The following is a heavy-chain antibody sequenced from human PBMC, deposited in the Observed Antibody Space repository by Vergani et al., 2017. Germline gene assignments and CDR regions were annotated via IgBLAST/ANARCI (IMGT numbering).Heavy chain of an antibody. J-gene: IGHJ5*02. V-gene: IGHV3-33*01. CDR2: IGYDGSNK. D-gene: IGHD3/OR15-3a*01. Sequence: QVQLVESGGGVVQPGRSLRLYCAASGFTFSSYGMHWVRQAPGTGLEWVAVIGYDGSNKYYADSVTGRFTISRDKSKNTLYLQMNILRAEDTAVYYCAGASMDSYNWFDPWGQGTLVTVSS. CDR3: AGASMDSYNWFDP. CDR1: GFTFSSYG.